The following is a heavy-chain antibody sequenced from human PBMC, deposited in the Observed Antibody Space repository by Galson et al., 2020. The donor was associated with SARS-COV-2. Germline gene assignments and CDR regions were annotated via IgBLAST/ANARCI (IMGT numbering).Heavy chain of an antibody. CDR1: GGSISSSNW. CDR3: ARSGGGYQLLPRELHDAFDI. D-gene: IGHD2-2*01. J-gene: IGHJ3*02. Sequence: SETLSLTCAVSGGSISSSNWWSWVRQPPGKGLEWIGEIYHSGSTNYNPSLKSRVTISVDKSKNQFSLKLSSVTAADTAVYYCARSGGGYQLLPRELHDAFDIGGQGKLVTVSS. CDR2: IYHSGST. V-gene: IGHV4-4*02.